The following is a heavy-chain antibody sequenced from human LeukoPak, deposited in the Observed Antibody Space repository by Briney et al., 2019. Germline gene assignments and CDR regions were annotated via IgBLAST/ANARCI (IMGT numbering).Heavy chain of an antibody. J-gene: IGHJ4*02. V-gene: IGHV3-23*01. CDR1: GFTFSSYA. Sequence: GGSLRLSCAASGFTFSSYAMSWVRQAPGKGLEWVSAISGSGGSTYYADSVKGRFTISRDNSKSTLYLQMNSLRAEDTAVYYCAKDRNQWQGPFACFDYWGQGTLVTVSS. CDR2: ISGSGGST. CDR3: AKDRNQWQGPFACFDY. D-gene: IGHD6-19*01.